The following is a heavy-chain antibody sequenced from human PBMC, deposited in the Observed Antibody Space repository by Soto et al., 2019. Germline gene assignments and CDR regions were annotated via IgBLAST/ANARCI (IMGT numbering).Heavy chain of an antibody. D-gene: IGHD2-8*01. CDR2: LTASGLNT. J-gene: IGHJ6*02. V-gene: IGHV3-23*01. CDR1: GFNFGSYG. CDR3: AKGLGNAKEV. Sequence: GGSLRLSCSASGFNFGSYGMSWVRQAPGKGLEWVSGLTASGLNTYYTDSVKGRFTISRDNSRNTVYLQMSGLRVEDTAVFHCAKGLGNAKEVWGQGTTVTVSS.